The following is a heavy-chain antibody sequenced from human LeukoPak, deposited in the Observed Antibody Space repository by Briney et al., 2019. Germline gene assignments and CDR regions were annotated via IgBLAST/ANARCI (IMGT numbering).Heavy chain of an antibody. V-gene: IGHV3-21*01. CDR2: ISSSSSYT. J-gene: IGHJ4*02. Sequence: GGSLRLSCAASGFTFSSYSMNWVRQAPGKGLEWVSSISSSSSYTYYADSVKGRFTMSRDNAKNSLYLQMKSLRADDTAVYYCARDLSPLWATGVSPGDCWGQGTLVTVSS. CDR1: GFTFSSYS. D-gene: IGHD4-23*01. CDR3: ARDLSPLWATGVSPGDC.